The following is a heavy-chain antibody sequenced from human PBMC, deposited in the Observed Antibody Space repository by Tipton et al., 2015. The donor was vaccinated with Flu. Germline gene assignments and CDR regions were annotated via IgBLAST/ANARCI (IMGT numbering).Heavy chain of an antibody. D-gene: IGHD2-2*01. J-gene: IGHJ4*02. Sequence: SLRLSCAASGFTFSTYGMHWVRQAPGKGLEWVTFIHYDGSNKYYADSVKGRFTISRDNSKNTLYLQMNSLRTEDTAVYYCARTRGGYCRSTSCYADYFDFWGQGTLVTVSS. CDR1: GFTFSTYG. CDR3: ARTRGGYCRSTSCYADYFDF. CDR2: IHYDGSNK. V-gene: IGHV3-30*02.